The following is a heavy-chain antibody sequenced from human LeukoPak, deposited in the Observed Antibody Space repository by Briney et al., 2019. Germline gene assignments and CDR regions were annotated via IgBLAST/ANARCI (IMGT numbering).Heavy chain of an antibody. CDR3: ARGYYDSSGYLISYNWFDP. Sequence: SETLSLTCTVSGGSINGFYWSWIRQPPGKGLEWIGYIYYSGSTNYNPSLKSRVTISVDTSKNQFSLKLSSVTAADTAVYYCARGYYDSSGYLISYNWFDPWGQGTLVTVSS. CDR2: IYYSGST. J-gene: IGHJ5*02. D-gene: IGHD3-22*01. CDR1: GGSINGFY. V-gene: IGHV4-59*01.